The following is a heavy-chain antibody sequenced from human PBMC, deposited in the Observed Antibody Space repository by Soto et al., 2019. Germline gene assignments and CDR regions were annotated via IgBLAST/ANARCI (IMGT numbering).Heavy chain of an antibody. CDR3: KKSSGGSSSVGMDY. D-gene: IGHD6-6*01. CDR1: GFIFKNYA. Sequence: QVQLVESGGGVVQPGRSLRLSCAGSGFIFKNYALNWVRQAPGKGLEWVASITRDGYNKYYADSVKGRFTISRDNSRDTLSLQMTAMTMEDSSVYYCKKSSGGSSSVGMDYWGQGTRVTVSS. V-gene: IGHV3-30*04. CDR2: ITRDGYNK. J-gene: IGHJ4*02.